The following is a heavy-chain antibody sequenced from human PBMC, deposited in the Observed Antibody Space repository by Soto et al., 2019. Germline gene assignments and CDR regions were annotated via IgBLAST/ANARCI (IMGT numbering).Heavy chain of an antibody. Sequence: QLQLQESGPGLVKPSETLSLTCAVSGGSISSNSYYWGWIRQPPGKGLEWIGSIYYRGSTYSNPSLKSRVTISVDTSKNQFSLKLRSVTAADTAVYYCARHWDVWGQGTTVTVSS. CDR3: ARHWDV. CDR2: IYYRGST. V-gene: IGHV4-39*01. CDR1: GGSISSNSYY. J-gene: IGHJ6*02.